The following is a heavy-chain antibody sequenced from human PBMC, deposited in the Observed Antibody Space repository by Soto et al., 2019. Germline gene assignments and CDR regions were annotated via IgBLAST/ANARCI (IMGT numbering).Heavy chain of an antibody. CDR2: INPSGDST. Sequence: GESLKISCVASGFTFSRHGLSWVRQAPGKGLEWVSTINPSGDSTFYADSVKGRFTISRDNSKNTVYLQMNSLSVGDTAVYLCAKVDVSTAGSSDYWGQGALVTVSS. CDR1: GFTFSRHG. J-gene: IGHJ4*02. V-gene: IGHV3-23*01. CDR3: AKVDVSTAGSSDY. D-gene: IGHD6-13*01.